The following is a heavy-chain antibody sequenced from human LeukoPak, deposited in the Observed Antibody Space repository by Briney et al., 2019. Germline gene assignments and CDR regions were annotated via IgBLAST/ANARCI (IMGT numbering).Heavy chain of an antibody. V-gene: IGHV3-30*04. CDR1: GFTFSDHA. CDR3: ARDGAARLLRYYYYMDV. Sequence: GGSLRLSCAATGFTFSDHAVHWVRQAPGKGLEWVAVISHDGFNQKYANSVKGRFTVSRDNSENMQFLQMNALRPEDTAVYYCARDGAARLLRYYYYMDVWGKGTTVTVS. J-gene: IGHJ6*03. CDR2: ISHDGFNQ. D-gene: IGHD6-6*01.